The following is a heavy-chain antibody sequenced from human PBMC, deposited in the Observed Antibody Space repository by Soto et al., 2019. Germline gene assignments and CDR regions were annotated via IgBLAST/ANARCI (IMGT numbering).Heavy chain of an antibody. CDR3: ARSSPPLPASGWPFDY. J-gene: IGHJ4*02. V-gene: IGHV4-4*02. CDR1: GGSISSSNW. CDR2: IYHSGST. Sequence: QVQLQESGPGLVKPSGTLSLTCAVSGGSISSSNWWSWVRQPPGKGLEWIGEIYHSGSTNYNPSLQSRVTISVDKSKNQFSLKLSSVTAADTAVYYCARSSPPLPASGWPFDYWGQGTLVTVSS. D-gene: IGHD6-19*01.